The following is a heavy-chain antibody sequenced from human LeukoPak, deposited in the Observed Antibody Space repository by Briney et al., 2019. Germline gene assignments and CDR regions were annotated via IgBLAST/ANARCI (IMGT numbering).Heavy chain of an antibody. Sequence: GGSLRLSCEASGFTFSDPYMSWIRQAPGKWLECLSYISGSGTDINYADSVRGRFTISRDNAKNLLYLQMNDLRVEDTAVYYCARTARHLDYWGQGTLVTVSS. CDR2: ISGSGTDI. D-gene: IGHD5-18*01. CDR1: GFTFSDPY. J-gene: IGHJ4*02. CDR3: ARTARHLDY. V-gene: IGHV3-11*04.